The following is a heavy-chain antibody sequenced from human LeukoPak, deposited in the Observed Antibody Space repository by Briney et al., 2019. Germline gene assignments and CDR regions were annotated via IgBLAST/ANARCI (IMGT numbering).Heavy chain of an antibody. CDR2: IYSSVTT. CDR1: GGSIGRFY. J-gene: IGHJ4*02. CDR3: ARLHGREKFDN. D-gene: IGHD5-24*01. V-gene: IGHV4-4*09. Sequence: SETLSLTCTVSGGSIGRFYWSWIRQPPGKGPEWIGFIYSSVTTKYNPSLKSRATISLDLSKSQFSLKVSSVTASDTAVYYCARLHGREKFDNWGQGTLVTVSS.